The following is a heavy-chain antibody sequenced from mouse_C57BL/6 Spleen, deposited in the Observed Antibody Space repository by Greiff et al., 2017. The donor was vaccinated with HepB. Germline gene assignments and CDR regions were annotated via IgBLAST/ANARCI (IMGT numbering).Heavy chain of an antibody. Sequence: EVQRVESGGGLVKPGGSLKLSCAASGFTFSDYGMHWVRQAPEKGLEWVAYISSGSSTIYYADTVKGRFTISRDNAKNTLCLQMTSLRSEDTAMYYCAKGANFYFDYWGQGTTLTVSS. D-gene: IGHD3-1*01. CDR2: ISSGSSTI. CDR3: AKGANFYFDY. J-gene: IGHJ2*01. CDR1: GFTFSDYG. V-gene: IGHV5-17*01.